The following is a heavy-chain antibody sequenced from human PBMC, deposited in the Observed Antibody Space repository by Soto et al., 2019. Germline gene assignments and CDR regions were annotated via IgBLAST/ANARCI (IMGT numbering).Heavy chain of an antibody. CDR1: GGSISSYY. Sequence: SETVALTCTVSGGSISSYYWSWIRQPPGKGLEWIGYIYYSGSTNYNPSLKSRVTISVDTSKNQFSLKLGSVTAADTAVYYCARRKGIRARPDIVVVPAAHNYYYYYMDVWGKGTTVTVSS. V-gene: IGHV4-59*08. CDR2: IYYSGST. CDR3: ARRKGIRARPDIVVVPAAHNYYYYYMDV. J-gene: IGHJ6*03. D-gene: IGHD2-2*01.